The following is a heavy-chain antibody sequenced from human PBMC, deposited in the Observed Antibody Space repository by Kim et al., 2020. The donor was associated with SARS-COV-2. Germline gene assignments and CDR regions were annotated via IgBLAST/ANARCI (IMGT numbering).Heavy chain of an antibody. CDR3: ARDVSSGWPSFDY. D-gene: IGHD6-19*01. Sequence: AQKLQGRVTLTADESTGTAYMELSSLRSEDKAVYYCARDVSSGWPSFDYWGQGTLVTVSS. J-gene: IGHJ4*02. V-gene: IGHV1-69*01.